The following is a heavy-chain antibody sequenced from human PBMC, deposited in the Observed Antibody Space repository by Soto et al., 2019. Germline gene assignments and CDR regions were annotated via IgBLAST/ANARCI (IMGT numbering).Heavy chain of an antibody. Sequence: PGGSLRLSCAASGFSFTSYWMDLVRQAPGKGLEWVAMINEDGSEKYYVDSVKGRFTVSRDDAEKSLYLQMNSLRAEDTAIYYCARCMGFDGSGYAFFDSWGQGTQVTVSS. J-gene: IGHJ4*02. CDR1: GFSFTSYW. D-gene: IGHD3-10*01. CDR3: ARCMGFDGSGYAFFDS. CDR2: INEDGSEK. V-gene: IGHV3-7*02.